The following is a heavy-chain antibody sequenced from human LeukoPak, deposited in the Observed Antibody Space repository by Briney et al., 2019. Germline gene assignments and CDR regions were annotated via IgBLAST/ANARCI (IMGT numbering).Heavy chain of an antibody. D-gene: IGHD3-10*01. V-gene: IGHV1-3*01. CDR3: ARDRFSYGSGSYLRWLDP. CDR1: GYTFTSYA. Sequence: ASVKVSCKASGYTFTSYAIHWVRQAPGQRLEWMGMINAGNGNTKYSQKFQGRVTITRDTSASTVYMELSSLTSEDTAVYYCARDRFSYGSGSYLRWLDPWGQGTLVTVSS. CDR2: INAGNGNT. J-gene: IGHJ5*02.